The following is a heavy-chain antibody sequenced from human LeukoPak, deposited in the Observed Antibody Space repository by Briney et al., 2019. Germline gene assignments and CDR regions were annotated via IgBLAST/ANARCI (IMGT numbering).Heavy chain of an antibody. V-gene: IGHV4-59*01. CDR1: GGSISSYY. CDR3: ARYIISSSWSLGAFDI. Sequence: SETLSLTCTVSGGSISSYYWSWIRQPPGKGLEWIGYIYYSGSTNYNPSLKSRVTISVDTSKNQFSLKLSSVTAADTAVYYCARYIISSSWSLGAFDIWGQGTMVTVSS. CDR2: IYYSGST. J-gene: IGHJ3*02. D-gene: IGHD6-13*01.